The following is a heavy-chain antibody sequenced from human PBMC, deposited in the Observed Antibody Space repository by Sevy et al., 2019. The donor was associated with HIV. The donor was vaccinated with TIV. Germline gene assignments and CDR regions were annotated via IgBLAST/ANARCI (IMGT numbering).Heavy chain of an antibody. D-gene: IGHD2-21*02. Sequence: GGSLRLSCAASGFTFSSYAMSWVRQAPGKGLEWVSAISGSGGSTYYADSVKGRFTISRDNSKNTLYLQMNSLRAEDTAVYYCAPKRGIVVVTADADDAFDIWGQGTMVTVSS. CDR2: ISGSGGST. CDR3: APKRGIVVVTADADDAFDI. J-gene: IGHJ3*02. CDR1: GFTFSSYA. V-gene: IGHV3-23*01.